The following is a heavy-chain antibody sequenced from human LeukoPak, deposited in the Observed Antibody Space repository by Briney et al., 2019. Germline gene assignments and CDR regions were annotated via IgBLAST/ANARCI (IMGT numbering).Heavy chain of an antibody. D-gene: IGHD6-13*01. Sequence: GGSLRLSCAASGFTFGSYSMSWVRQAPGKGLEWVSSISSSSSYIYYADSVKGRFTISRDNAKNSLYLQMNSLRAEDTAVYYCARVSSTPALLPAAEDYWGQGTLVTVSS. V-gene: IGHV3-21*01. CDR2: ISSSSSYI. CDR3: ARVSSTPALLPAAEDY. J-gene: IGHJ4*02. CDR1: GFTFGSYS.